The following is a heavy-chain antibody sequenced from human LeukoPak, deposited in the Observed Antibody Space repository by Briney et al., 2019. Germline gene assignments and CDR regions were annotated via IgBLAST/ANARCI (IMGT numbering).Heavy chain of an antibody. J-gene: IGHJ4*02. Sequence: GGSLRLSCAASGFSFTMYGIHWVRQAPGKGLEWVAVISTDGNNEYYANSVKGRFTVSRDNSKNTVYLQMTSLRTEDTAVYYCAKDQIGWAPGYVSGPLDQWGQGTLVTVSS. CDR1: GFSFTMYG. CDR2: ISTDGNNE. V-gene: IGHV3-30*18. CDR3: AKDQIGWAPGYVSGPLDQ. D-gene: IGHD6-19*01.